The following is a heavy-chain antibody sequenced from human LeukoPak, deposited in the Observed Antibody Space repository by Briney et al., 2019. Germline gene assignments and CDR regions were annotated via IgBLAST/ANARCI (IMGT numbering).Heavy chain of an antibody. V-gene: IGHV3-74*01. Sequence: GGSLRLPCAASGIPFSNFWMHWVRQAPGKGLEWVSRIENDGRSSTSAASVKGRFTISRDNAKNMLYLQMNDLRVEDTAFYYCAFRSVAGRGVDNWGQGTLVTVSS. CDR2: IENDGRSS. CDR3: AFRSVAGRGVDN. D-gene: IGHD6-19*01. J-gene: IGHJ4*02. CDR1: GIPFSNFW.